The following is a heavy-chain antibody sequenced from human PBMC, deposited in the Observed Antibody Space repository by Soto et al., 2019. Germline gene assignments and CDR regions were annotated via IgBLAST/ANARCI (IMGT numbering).Heavy chain of an antibody. CDR3: ARDLSRGDSHCFDY. CDR1: GFTFSSYG. J-gene: IGHJ4*02. V-gene: IGHV3-33*01. Sequence: QVQLVESGGGVVQPGRSLRLSCAASGFTFSSYGMHWVRQAPGKGLEWVAVIWYDGSNKYYADSVKGRFTISRDNSKNTLYLQMNSLRAEDTAVYYCARDLSRGDSHCFDYWGQGTLVTVSS. D-gene: IGHD3-16*01. CDR2: IWYDGSNK.